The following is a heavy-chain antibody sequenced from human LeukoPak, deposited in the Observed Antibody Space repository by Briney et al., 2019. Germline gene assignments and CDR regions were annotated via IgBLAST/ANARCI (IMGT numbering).Heavy chain of an antibody. Sequence: SETLSLTCTVSGGSISSGDYYRSWIRQPPGKGLEWIGYIYYSGSTYYNPSLKSRVTISVDTSKNQFSLKLSSVTAADTAVYYCARNKGNSCGDYDVKPGYYCGMDVWGQGTTVTVSS. CDR1: GGSISSGDYY. D-gene: IGHD4-17*01. CDR2: IYYSGST. CDR3: ARNKGNSCGDYDVKPGYYCGMDV. J-gene: IGHJ6*02. V-gene: IGHV4-30-4*01.